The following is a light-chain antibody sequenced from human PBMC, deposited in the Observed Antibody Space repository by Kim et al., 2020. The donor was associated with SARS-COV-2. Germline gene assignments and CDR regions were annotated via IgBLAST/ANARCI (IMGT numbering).Light chain of an antibody. CDR1: QSVLYSSNNKNY. CDR2: WAS. J-gene: IGKJ4*01. V-gene: IGKV4-1*01. Sequence: DIVMTQSPDSLAVSLGERATINCKSSQSVLYSSNNKNYLAWYQQKPGQPPKLLIYWASTRHYGVPDRFSGSGSGTDFTLTISSLQAEDVAVYSCQQYYTTPSTFGGGTKLEIK. CDR3: QQYYTTPST.